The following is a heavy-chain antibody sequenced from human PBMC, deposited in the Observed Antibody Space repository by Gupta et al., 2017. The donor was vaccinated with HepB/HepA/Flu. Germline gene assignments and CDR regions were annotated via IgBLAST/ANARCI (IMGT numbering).Heavy chain of an antibody. Sequence: EVQLLQSGGGLVRPGGSLRLSCTASGFTFSSYGMSWVRQAPGQGLEWVSGITQYADRKTYVGSGKGRFTICRDNSKKTLYLQMNSLTEEEAATYYCAKPHDDSDGYVPELDYWGQGSPVTVSS. D-gene: IGHD3-22*01. CDR1: GFTFSSYG. V-gene: IGHV3-23*01. CDR3: AKPHDDSDGYVPELDY. J-gene: IGHJ4*02. CDR2: ITQYADRK.